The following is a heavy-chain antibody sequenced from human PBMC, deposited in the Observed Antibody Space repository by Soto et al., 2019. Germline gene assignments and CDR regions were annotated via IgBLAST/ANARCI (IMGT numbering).Heavy chain of an antibody. V-gene: IGHV3-21*01. Sequence: EVQLVESGGGLVKPGGSLRLSCAASGFTFSRYGMSWVRQAPGKGLEWVASISMTTSYIYYADSVKGRFSISRDNAKKILYLEMYALRIEDTAVYYCARDPSEGRVGNWFESWGRGTLVTVSS. CDR2: ISMTTSYI. D-gene: IGHD2-2*01. CDR1: GFTFSRYG. CDR3: ARDPSEGRVGNWFES. J-gene: IGHJ5*01.